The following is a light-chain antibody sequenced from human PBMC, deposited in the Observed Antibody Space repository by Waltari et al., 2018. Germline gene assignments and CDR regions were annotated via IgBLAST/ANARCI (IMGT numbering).Light chain of an antibody. CDR1: SSNIGAGYD. J-gene: IGLJ2*01. V-gene: IGLV1-40*01. CDR3: QSYDSSLSGSPVV. Sequence: QSVLTQRPSVSGAPGQRVTISCTGSSSNIGAGYDVHWYQQLPGTAPKLLIYGNSNRPSGVPDRFSGSKSGTSASLAITGLQAEDEADYYCQSYDSSLSGSPVVFGGGTKLTVL. CDR2: GNS.